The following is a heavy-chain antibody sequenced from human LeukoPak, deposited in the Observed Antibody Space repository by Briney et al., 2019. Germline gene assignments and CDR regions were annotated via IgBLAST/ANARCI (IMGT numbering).Heavy chain of an antibody. V-gene: IGHV3-30*18. CDR2: ISYDGSNK. CDR3: TKGCRYCSGGSQDY. Sequence: GGSLRLSCAASGFTFSSYGMHWVRQAPGKGLEWVAIISYDGSNKYYADSVKGRFTISRDNSKNTLYLQMNSLRAEDTAVYYCTKGCRYCSGGSQDYWGQGTLVAVSS. D-gene: IGHD2-15*01. CDR1: GFTFSSYG. J-gene: IGHJ4*02.